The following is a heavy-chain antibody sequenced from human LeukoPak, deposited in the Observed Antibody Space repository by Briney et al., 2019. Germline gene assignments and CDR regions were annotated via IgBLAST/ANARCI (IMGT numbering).Heavy chain of an antibody. Sequence: GGSLRLSCAASGFTFSSYSMNWVRQAPGKGLEWVSSISSSSSYIYYADSVKGRFIISRDNAKNSLYLQMNSLRAGDTAVYYCARASGYTSGWYDDAFDIWGQGTMVTVSS. CDR3: ARASGYTSGWYDDAFDI. CDR2: ISSSSSYI. V-gene: IGHV3-21*01. D-gene: IGHD6-19*01. CDR1: GFTFSSYS. J-gene: IGHJ3*02.